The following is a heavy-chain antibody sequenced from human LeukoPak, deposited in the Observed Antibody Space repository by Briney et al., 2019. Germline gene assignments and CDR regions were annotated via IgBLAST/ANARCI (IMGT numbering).Heavy chain of an antibody. CDR1: GYTFTGYY. CDR3: ARDLKGTGQPYYYDSSGYYYLY. V-gene: IGHV1-2*02. D-gene: IGHD3-22*01. Sequence: GASVNVSCKASGYTFTGYYMHWVRQAPGQGLEWMGWINPNSGGTNYAQKFQGRVTMTRDTSISTAYMELSRLRSDDTAVYYCARDLKGTGQPYYYDSSGYYYLYWGQGTLVTVSS. CDR2: INPNSGGT. J-gene: IGHJ4*02.